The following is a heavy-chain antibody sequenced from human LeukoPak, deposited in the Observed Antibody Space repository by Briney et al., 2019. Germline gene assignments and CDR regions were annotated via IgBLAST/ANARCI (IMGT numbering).Heavy chain of an antibody. D-gene: IGHD5-18*01. J-gene: IGHJ4*02. CDR3: ARGVIGIQLWFFDY. V-gene: IGHV3-48*04. CDR1: GFTFSSYS. Sequence: GGSLRLSCAASGFTFSSYSMNWVRQAPGKGLEWVSYISSGSSTIYYADSVKGRFTISRDNAKNSLYLQMNSLRAEDTAVYYCARGVIGIQLWFFDYWGQGTLVTVSS. CDR2: ISSGSSTI.